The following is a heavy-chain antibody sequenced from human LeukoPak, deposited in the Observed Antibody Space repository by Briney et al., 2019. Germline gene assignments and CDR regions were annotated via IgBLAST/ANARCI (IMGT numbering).Heavy chain of an antibody. CDR2: VYYSGST. V-gene: IGHV4-30-4*08. Sequence: SETLSLTCTVSGGSISSGGYYWNWIRQHPGKGLEWIGYVYYSGSTYYSPSLKSRVTISVDTSKNQFSLKLSSVTAADTAVYYCARYDSSGYFDYWGQGTLVTVSS. J-gene: IGHJ4*02. D-gene: IGHD3-22*01. CDR3: ARYDSSGYFDY. CDR1: GGSISSGGYY.